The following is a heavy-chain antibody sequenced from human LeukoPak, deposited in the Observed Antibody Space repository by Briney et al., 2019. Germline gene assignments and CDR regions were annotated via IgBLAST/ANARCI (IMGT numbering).Heavy chain of an antibody. CDR3: AKGSSGYFADL. D-gene: IGHD3-22*01. V-gene: IGHV3-23*01. CDR1: GFIFNNYG. Sequence: GGPLRLSCAASGFIFNNYGLIWVRQAPGKGLEWVSAISNDGGGTQYADFVEGRFTLSRDNSKNTLFLQMSSLRAEDTALYYCAKGSSGYFADLWGQGTLVTVSS. CDR2: ISNDGGGT. J-gene: IGHJ5*02.